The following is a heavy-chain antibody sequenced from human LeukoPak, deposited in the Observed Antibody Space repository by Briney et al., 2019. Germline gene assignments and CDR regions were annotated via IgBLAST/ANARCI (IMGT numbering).Heavy chain of an antibody. Sequence: PSETLSLTCAVYGGSFSGYYWSWIRQPPGKGLEWIGEINHSGSTNYNPSLKSRVTISVDTSKNQFSLKLSSVTAADTAVYYCARLGAAGTSRWGKGTLVTVSS. CDR2: INHSGST. J-gene: IGHJ4*02. CDR1: GGSFSGYY. D-gene: IGHD6-13*01. V-gene: IGHV4-34*01. CDR3: ARLGAAGTSR.